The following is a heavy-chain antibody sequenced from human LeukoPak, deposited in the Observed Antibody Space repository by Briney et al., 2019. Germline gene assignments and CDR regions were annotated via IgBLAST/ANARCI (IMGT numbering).Heavy chain of an antibody. Sequence: GGSLRLSRAAPGFTLISSAMSGVRQAPGKGRERVAVISYDGSNKYYADSLKGRFTISRDNSKNTLYLQMNSLRAEDTAVYYCAKDHQQLPDYWGQGTLVTVSS. D-gene: IGHD6-13*01. V-gene: IGHV3-30*18. CDR3: AKDHQQLPDY. J-gene: IGHJ4*02. CDR1: GFTLISSA. CDR2: ISYDGSNK.